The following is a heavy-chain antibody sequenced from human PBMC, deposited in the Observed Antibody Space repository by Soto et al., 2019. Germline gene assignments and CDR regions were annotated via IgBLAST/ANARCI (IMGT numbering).Heavy chain of an antibody. V-gene: IGHV4-39*07. CDR1: GGSISSSSYY. CDR3: TRAPVSGSYCFDF. CDR2: IYYSGST. J-gene: IGHJ4*02. Sequence: PSETLSLTCTVSGGSISSSSYYWGWIRQPPGKGLEWIGSIYYSGSTYYNPSLKSRATISVDTSKNQFSLKLSSVTPADTAVYYCTRAPVSGSYCFDFWGQGTPVTVSS. D-gene: IGHD1-26*01.